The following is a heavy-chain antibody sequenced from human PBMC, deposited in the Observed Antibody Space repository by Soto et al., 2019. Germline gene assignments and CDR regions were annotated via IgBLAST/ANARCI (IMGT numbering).Heavy chain of an antibody. CDR3: AKGGPDGFCSGGRCYFDY. Sequence: GGSLRLSCAASGFTFDDYAMHWVRRVPGKGLEWVSSISWNSNIIGYADSVKGRFTISRDNAKNSLYLQMDSLRPEDTALYYCAKGGPDGFCSGGRCYFDYWGQGTLVTVSS. CDR2: ISWNSNII. CDR1: GFTFDDYA. V-gene: IGHV3-9*01. J-gene: IGHJ4*02. D-gene: IGHD2-15*01.